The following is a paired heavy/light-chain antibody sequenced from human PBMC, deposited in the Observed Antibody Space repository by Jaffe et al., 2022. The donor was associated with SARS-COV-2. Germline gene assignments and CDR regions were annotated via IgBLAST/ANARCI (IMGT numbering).Light chain of an antibody. CDR2: EVF. CDR1: SKDIGAWPY. V-gene: IGLV2-8*01. Sequence: QSALTQPPSASGSPGHSVTITCTGTSKDIGAWPYVSWYQHQPNKAPRLLIYEVFWRPSGVPDRFSASKSGNTASLTVSGLLPEDEADYYCASYATGDTLVFGGGTTLTVL. CDR3: ASYATGDTLV. J-gene: IGLJ3*02.
Heavy chain of an antibody. Sequence: DEQVVESGGALEQPGRSLTLSCRGSGFNFRSWAMNWFRRRPGKGLEWVGFIRSKSNGGTPQYAASVGGRFVISRDDDASVTYLQMNNLKTEDTGIYYCVRCQYGGYGGDVWGPGTRVTVSS. J-gene: IGHJ3*01. V-gene: IGHV3-49*03. CDR2: IRSKSNGGTP. D-gene: IGHD5-18*01. CDR1: GFNFRSWA. CDR3: VRCQYGGYGGDV.